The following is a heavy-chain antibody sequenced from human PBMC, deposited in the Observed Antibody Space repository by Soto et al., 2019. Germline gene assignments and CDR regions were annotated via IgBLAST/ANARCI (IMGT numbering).Heavy chain of an antibody. J-gene: IGHJ3*02. CDR1: GYSFTSYW. Sequence: EVQLVQSGAEVKKPGESLKISCKGSGYSFTSYWIGWVRQMPGKGLEWMGIIYPGDSDTRYSPSFQGQVTISADKSISTAYLQWSSLTASDTAMYYCARHRRSGWLGDAFAIWGQGTMVTVSS. CDR2: IYPGDSDT. D-gene: IGHD6-19*01. V-gene: IGHV5-51*01. CDR3: ARHRRSGWLGDAFAI.